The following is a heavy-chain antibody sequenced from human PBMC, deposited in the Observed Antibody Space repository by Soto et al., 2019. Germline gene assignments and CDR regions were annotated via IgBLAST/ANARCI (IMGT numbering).Heavy chain of an antibody. Sequence: PGESLKISCKGSGYSFTSYWISWVRQMPGKGLEWMGRIDPSDSYTNYSPSFQGHVTISADKSISTAYLQWSSLKASDTAMYYCARHEGAYDILTGRVYYYYGMDVWGQGTTVTVSS. CDR2: IDPSDSYT. CDR1: GYSFTSYW. J-gene: IGHJ6*02. D-gene: IGHD3-9*01. CDR3: ARHEGAYDILTGRVYYYYGMDV. V-gene: IGHV5-10-1*01.